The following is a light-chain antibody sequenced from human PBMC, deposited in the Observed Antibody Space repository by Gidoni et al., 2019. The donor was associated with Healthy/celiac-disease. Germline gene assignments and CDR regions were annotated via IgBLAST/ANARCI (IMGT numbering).Light chain of an antibody. CDR3: QQSYSTPRGT. CDR1: QSISSY. J-gene: IGKJ2*02. Sequence: DIQMTQYPSSLSASVGDRFTITCRASQSISSYLNWYQQTPGKAPKLLIYAASSLQSGVPSRFSGSGSGTDFTLTISSRQPEDFATYYCQQSYSTPRGTFGQGTKLEIK. V-gene: IGKV1-39*01. CDR2: AAS.